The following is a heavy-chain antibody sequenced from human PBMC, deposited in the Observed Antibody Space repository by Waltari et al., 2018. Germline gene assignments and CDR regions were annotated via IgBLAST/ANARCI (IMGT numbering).Heavy chain of an antibody. CDR1: GYSISSGYY. CDR2: IYHSGRT. Sequence: QVQLQESGPGLVKPSETLSLTCAVSGYSISSGYYWGWIRQPPGKGLEWIGSIYHSGRTYYNPSLKSRVTISVDTSKNQFSLKLSSVTAADTAVYYCARDEATHAFDIWGQGTMVTVSS. V-gene: IGHV4-38-2*02. CDR3: ARDEATHAFDI. J-gene: IGHJ3*02. D-gene: IGHD1-26*01.